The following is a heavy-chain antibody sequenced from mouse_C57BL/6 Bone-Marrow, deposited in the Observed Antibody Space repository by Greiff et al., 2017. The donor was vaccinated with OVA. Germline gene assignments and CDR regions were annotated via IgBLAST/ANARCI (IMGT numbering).Heavy chain of an antibody. Sequence: EVQLQQSGAELVRPGASVKLSCTASGFNIKDYYMHWVKQRPEQGLACIGRIDPEDGDTEYAPKFQGKATLTADTSSNTAYLQLSSLTSEDTAVYYCTTGYYGSSNGAWFAYWGQGTLVTVSA. CDR3: TTGYYGSSNGAWFAY. V-gene: IGHV14-1*01. CDR1: GFNIKDYY. CDR2: IDPEDGDT. D-gene: IGHD1-1*01. J-gene: IGHJ3*01.